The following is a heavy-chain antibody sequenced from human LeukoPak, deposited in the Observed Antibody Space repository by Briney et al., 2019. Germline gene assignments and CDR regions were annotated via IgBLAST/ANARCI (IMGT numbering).Heavy chain of an antibody. CDR3: AKGFYDNSASGVFDI. CDR1: GFTFSSFA. V-gene: IGHV3-23*01. Sequence: SGGSLRLSCAASGFTFSSFATSWVRQAPGKGLEWVSGISASGGSTYYADSVKGQFTISRDNSKTTLYLQMNSLRAEDTAVYYCAKGFYDNSASGVFDIWGQGTMVTVSS. CDR2: ISASGGST. J-gene: IGHJ3*02. D-gene: IGHD3-22*01.